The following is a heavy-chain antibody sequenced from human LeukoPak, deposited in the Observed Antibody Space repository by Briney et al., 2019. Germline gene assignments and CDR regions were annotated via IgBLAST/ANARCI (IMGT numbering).Heavy chain of an antibody. D-gene: IGHD5-12*01. V-gene: IGHV3-48*03. CDR1: GFTFSSYE. Sequence: PGGSLRLSCAASGFTFSSYEMNWVRQAPGKGLEWVSYISSSGSTIYYADSVKGRFTISRDNAKSSLYLQMNSLRAEDTAVYYCARGFRVATIDWFDPWGQGTLVTVSS. CDR3: ARGFRVATIDWFDP. CDR2: ISSSGSTI. J-gene: IGHJ5*02.